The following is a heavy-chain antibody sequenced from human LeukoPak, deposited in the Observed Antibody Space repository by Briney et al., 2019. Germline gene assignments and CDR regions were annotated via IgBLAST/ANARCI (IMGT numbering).Heavy chain of an antibody. CDR2: ISSNGGST. Sequence: GGSLRLSCAASGFTFSSYAMHWVRQAPGKGLEYVSAISSNGGSTYYANSAKGRFTISRDNSKNTLYLQMGSLRAEDMAVYYCAREYCSGGSCYFDYWGQGTLVTVSS. CDR3: AREYCSGGSCYFDY. J-gene: IGHJ4*02. D-gene: IGHD2-15*01. CDR1: GFTFSSYA. V-gene: IGHV3-64*01.